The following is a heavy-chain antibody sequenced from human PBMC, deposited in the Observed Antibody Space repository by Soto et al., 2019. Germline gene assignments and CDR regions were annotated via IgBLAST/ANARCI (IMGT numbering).Heavy chain of an antibody. D-gene: IGHD4-17*01. CDR3: AKFPTVTTVDY. CDR2: ISGSGGST. J-gene: IGHJ4*02. Sequence: WGSLRLSCAASGFTFISYAIVFFRQSPGKGLEWVSAISGSGGSTYYADSVKGRFTISRDNSKNTLYLQMNSLRAEDTAVYYCAKFPTVTTVDYWGQGTLVTVSS. CDR1: GFTFISYA. V-gene: IGHV3-23*01.